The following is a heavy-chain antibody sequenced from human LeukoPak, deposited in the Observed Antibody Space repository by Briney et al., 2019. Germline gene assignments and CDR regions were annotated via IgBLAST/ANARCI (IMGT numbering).Heavy chain of an antibody. Sequence: SDTLSLTCAVYGGSFSGYHWTWIRQSPGKGLECIGDINPSGSTYYNPSLKSRLTISVDTSKNQFSLKLRSVTAADTAVYYCARGRHDITMIVVVMTSVSYYLDVWGKGTTVTVS. V-gene: IGHV4-34*01. J-gene: IGHJ6*03. CDR1: GGSFSGYH. D-gene: IGHD3-22*01. CDR3: ARGRHDITMIVVVMTSVSYYLDV. CDR2: INPSGST.